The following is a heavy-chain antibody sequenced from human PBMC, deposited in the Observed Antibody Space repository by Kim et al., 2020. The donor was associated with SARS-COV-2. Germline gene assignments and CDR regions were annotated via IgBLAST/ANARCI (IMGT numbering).Heavy chain of an antibody. V-gene: IGHV3-23*01. CDR2: ISGSGGTT. D-gene: IGHD4-17*01. CDR3: AKERTTVTTREDLDY. J-gene: IGHJ4*02. CDR1: GLTFGWYA. Sequence: GGSLRLSCAASGLTFGWYAMSWVRQAPGKGLEWVSTISGSGGTTYYADSVKGRFTISRDNSKNTLYLQMNSLRAEDTAVYYCAKERTTVTTREDLDYWGQGILVTVSS.